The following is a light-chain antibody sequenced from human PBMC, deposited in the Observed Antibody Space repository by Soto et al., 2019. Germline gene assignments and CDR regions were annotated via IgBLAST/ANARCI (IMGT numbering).Light chain of an antibody. J-gene: IGKJ2*01. V-gene: IGKV3-20*01. CDR2: GAS. CDR3: QQYGSPPPYT. Sequence: EIVLTQSPGTLSLSPGERATLSCRASQSVSSSYLAWYQQKPGQAPRLLIYGASSRATGIPDRFSGSGSGTDFTLTISRLETEDFAVYYCQQYGSPPPYTFGQGTKLEIK. CDR1: QSVSSSY.